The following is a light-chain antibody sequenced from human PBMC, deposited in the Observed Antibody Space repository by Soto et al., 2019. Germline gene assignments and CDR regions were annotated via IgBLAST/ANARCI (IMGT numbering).Light chain of an antibody. J-gene: IGKJ5*01. CDR2: DAS. CDR1: QRVRSN. Sequence: IVMTQSPATVSVSPGERVTLSCRASQRVRSNLAWYQQKPGQAPRLLIYDASTRATGIPARFSGSGSGTEFTLTIGSLQSEDFAVYHCQQYNDRPPITFGQGTRLEIK. V-gene: IGKV3-15*01. CDR3: QQYNDRPPIT.